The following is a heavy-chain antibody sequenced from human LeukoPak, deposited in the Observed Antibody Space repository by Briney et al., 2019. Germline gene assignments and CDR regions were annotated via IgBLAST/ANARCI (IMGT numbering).Heavy chain of an antibody. J-gene: IGHJ4*02. D-gene: IGHD3-16*02. CDR3: ARVLQGELSSDY. Sequence: PGVSLRLSCAASGFTFSSYAMHWVRQAPGKGLEWVAVISYDGSNKYYADSVKGRFTISRDNSKNTLYLQMNSLRAEDTAVYYCARVLQGELSSDYWGQGTLVTVSS. V-gene: IGHV3-30-3*01. CDR1: GFTFSSYA. CDR2: ISYDGSNK.